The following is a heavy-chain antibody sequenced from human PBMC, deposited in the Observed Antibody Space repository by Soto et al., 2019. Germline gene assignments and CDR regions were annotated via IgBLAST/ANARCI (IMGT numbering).Heavy chain of an antibody. J-gene: IGHJ4*02. V-gene: IGHV3-23*01. Sequence: EVQLLESGGGLVQPGGSLRLSCAASGFTFSSYAMSWVRQAPGKGLEWVSAISGSGDSTYYADSVKGRFTMSRDNSKNTVYLQMNSLRPEDTAAYYCANWGTTHGDYFDYWGQGTLVTVSS. CDR3: ANWGTTHGDYFDY. CDR2: ISGSGDST. CDR1: GFTFSSYA. D-gene: IGHD3-16*01.